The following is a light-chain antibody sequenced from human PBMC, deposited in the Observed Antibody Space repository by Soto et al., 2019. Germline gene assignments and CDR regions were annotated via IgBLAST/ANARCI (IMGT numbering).Light chain of an antibody. CDR1: SSDVGNYNL. CDR2: EDT. CDR3: CSSAGTNTLI. V-gene: IGLV2-23*01. Sequence: QSALTQPASVSGSPGQSITISCTGTSSDVGNYNLVSWYQQIPDKAPKLIIYEDTKRPSGVSYRFSGSKSANTASLTISGLQAEDEADYYCCSSAGTNTLIFGGGTKLTVL. J-gene: IGLJ2*01.